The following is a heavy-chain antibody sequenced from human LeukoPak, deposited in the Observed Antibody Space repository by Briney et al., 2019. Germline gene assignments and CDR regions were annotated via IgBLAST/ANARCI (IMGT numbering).Heavy chain of an antibody. CDR1: GFTFSSYA. J-gene: IGHJ4*02. CDR3: AKDLGPYYDILTGYYYDY. CDR2: ISSSSRYI. V-gene: IGHV3-23*01. D-gene: IGHD3-9*01. Sequence: GGSLRLSCAASGFTFSSYAMSWVRQAPGKGLEWVSSISSSSRYIYYADSVKGRFTISRDNSKNTLYLQMNSLRAEDTAVYYCAKDLGPYYDILTGYYYDYWGQGTLVTVSS.